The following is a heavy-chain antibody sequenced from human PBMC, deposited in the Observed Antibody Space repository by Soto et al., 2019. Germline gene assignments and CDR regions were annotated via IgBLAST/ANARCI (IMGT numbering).Heavy chain of an antibody. V-gene: IGHV3-48*03. CDR1: GFSFSKYE. Sequence: LRLSCAASGFSFSKYEMNWVRQAPGKGLEWVSYISSSGSTFSYVDSVKGRFTISRDNAKNSLYLQMNSLRAEDTAVYYCARVPTDSYGMDVWGQGTTVTVFS. J-gene: IGHJ6*02. CDR3: ARVPTDSYGMDV. CDR2: ISSSGSTF.